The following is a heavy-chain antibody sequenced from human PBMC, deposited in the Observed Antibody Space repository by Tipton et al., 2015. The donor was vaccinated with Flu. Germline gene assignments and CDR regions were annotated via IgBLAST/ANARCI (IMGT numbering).Heavy chain of an antibody. CDR2: IYCSGST. Sequence: LRLSCTVSGGSISSGGYYWSWIRQHPGKGLEWIGYIYCSGSTYYNPSLKSRVTISVDTSKNQFSLKLSSVTAADTAVYYCARAYDYSNYWFDPWGQGTLVTVSS. J-gene: IGHJ5*02. V-gene: IGHV4-31*03. D-gene: IGHD4-11*01. CDR1: GGSISSGGYY. CDR3: ARAYDYSNYWFDP.